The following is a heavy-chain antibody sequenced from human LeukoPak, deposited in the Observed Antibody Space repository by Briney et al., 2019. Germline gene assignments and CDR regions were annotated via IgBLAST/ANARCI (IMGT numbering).Heavy chain of an antibody. Sequence: GGSLRLSCAASGFSFSSYTMNWVRQTPGKGLEWVSVLYTAGPTYYADSVQGRFTISRDNSKNTLFLQMDNLRADDTATYYCARSGPSVLWSKSFDYWGQGALVTVSS. D-gene: IGHD3-10*01. J-gene: IGHJ4*02. CDR3: ARSGPSVLWSKSFDY. V-gene: IGHV3-66*01. CDR1: GFSFSSYT. CDR2: LYTAGPT.